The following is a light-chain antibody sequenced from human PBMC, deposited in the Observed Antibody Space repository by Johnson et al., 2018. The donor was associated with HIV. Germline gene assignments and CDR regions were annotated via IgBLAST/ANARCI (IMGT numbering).Light chain of an antibody. CDR2: ENN. J-gene: IGLJ1*01. V-gene: IGLV1-51*02. CDR1: SSNIGNNY. Sequence: QSVLTQPPSVSAAPGQKVTISCSGSSSNIGNNYVSWYQQLPGTAPKLLIYENNKRPPGIPDRFSGSKSGTSATLGITGLQTGDEADYYCGTWDSSLSQGVFGTGTKVTVL. CDR3: GTWDSSLSQGV.